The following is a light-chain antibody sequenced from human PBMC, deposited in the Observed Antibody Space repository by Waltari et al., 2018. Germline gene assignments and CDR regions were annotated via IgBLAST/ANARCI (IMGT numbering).Light chain of an antibody. CDR2: EAS. V-gene: IGKV3-11*01. Sequence: EIVLTQSPATLSLSPGERATLSCRASQNVNNYLGWYQQKPCQAPRLLIYEASKVATGIPARFSGSGSGTDFSLTISSLETEDFAVYYCHHRHSWPLTFGGGTKVDIK. CDR1: QNVNNY. CDR3: HHRHSWPLT. J-gene: IGKJ4*01.